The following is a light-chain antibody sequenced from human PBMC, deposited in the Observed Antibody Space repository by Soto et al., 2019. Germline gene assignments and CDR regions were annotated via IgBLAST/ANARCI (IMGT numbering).Light chain of an antibody. V-gene: IGKV1-39*01. J-gene: IGKJ4*01. CDR1: QYIDTY. Sequence: DIQMAQSPSSLSASVGDRVTITCRASQYIDTYLHWYQQKPGKAPKLLIYAASSLQSGVPSRFSGSGSGTDFTRTISSLQPEDFASYFCQQTHSVPQTFGGGTKVEIK. CDR2: AAS. CDR3: QQTHSVPQT.